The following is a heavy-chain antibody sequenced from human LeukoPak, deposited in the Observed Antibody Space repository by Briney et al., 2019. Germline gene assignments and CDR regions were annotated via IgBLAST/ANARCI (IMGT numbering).Heavy chain of an antibody. Sequence: GGSLRLSCATSGFTVSSNYMSWVRQAPGKGLEWVSVIYSGGSTDYKDSVKDRFIISRDNSKNTLYLQMNSLRAEDTAVYYCAKEMATMNAFDIWGQGTMVTVSS. CDR1: GFTVSSNY. CDR3: AKEMATMNAFDI. CDR2: IYSGGST. J-gene: IGHJ3*02. D-gene: IGHD5-24*01. V-gene: IGHV3-66*01.